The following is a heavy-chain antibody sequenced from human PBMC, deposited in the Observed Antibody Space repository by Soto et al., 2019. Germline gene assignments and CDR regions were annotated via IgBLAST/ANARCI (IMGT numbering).Heavy chain of an antibody. Sequence: QVQLQESGPGLVKPSETLSLTCTVSGGSISSYYWSWIRQPPGKRLEWIGNIYYSGITNYNPSLKRRVTISVDTSKNQFALKLSSVTAADTAMYYCGMGYDYFWFDPWGQGTLVTVSS. CDR2: IYYSGIT. CDR1: GGSISSYY. V-gene: IGHV4-59*01. CDR3: GMGYDYFWFDP. J-gene: IGHJ5*02. D-gene: IGHD5-12*01.